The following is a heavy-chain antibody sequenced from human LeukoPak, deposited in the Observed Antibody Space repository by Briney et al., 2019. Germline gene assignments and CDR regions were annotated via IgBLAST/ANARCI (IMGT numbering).Heavy chain of an antibody. Sequence: GGSLRLSCAASGFTFSSYGMHWVRQAPGKGLEWVAVIWYDGSNKYYADSVKGRFTISRDNSKNTLYLQMNSLRAEDTAVYYCARHVGGRYYGSGRYWFDPWGQGTLVTVSS. CDR1: GFTFSSYG. CDR2: IWYDGSNK. V-gene: IGHV3-33*01. J-gene: IGHJ5*02. CDR3: ARHVGGRYYGSGRYWFDP. D-gene: IGHD3-10*01.